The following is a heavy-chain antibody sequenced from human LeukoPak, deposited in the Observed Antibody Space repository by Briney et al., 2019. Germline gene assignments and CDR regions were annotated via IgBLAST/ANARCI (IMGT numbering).Heavy chain of an antibody. CDR3: ARAVAAAGIISNLYYFDY. D-gene: IGHD6-13*01. Sequence: ASVKVSCKASGYTFTNNGITWVRQAPGQGLEWMGWFSRYNGSTHYAQKFQGRVTMTTDTSTSTAYMELRSLRSDDTAVYYCARAVAAAGIISNLYYFDYWGQGTLVTVSS. J-gene: IGHJ4*02. CDR1: GYTFTNNG. V-gene: IGHV1-18*01. CDR2: FSRYNGST.